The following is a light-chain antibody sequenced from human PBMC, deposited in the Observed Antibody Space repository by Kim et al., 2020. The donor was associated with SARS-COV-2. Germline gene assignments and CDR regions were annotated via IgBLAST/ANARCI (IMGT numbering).Light chain of an antibody. CDR1: KLGDKY. Sequence: SYELTQPPSVSVSPGQPASITCSGDKLGDKYACWYQQKPGQSPVLVIYQDSKRPSGIPERFSGSNSGKTATLTISGTQAMDEADYYCQAWDSSTEVVFGGGTQLTVL. J-gene: IGLJ2*01. V-gene: IGLV3-1*01. CDR3: QAWDSSTEVV. CDR2: QDS.